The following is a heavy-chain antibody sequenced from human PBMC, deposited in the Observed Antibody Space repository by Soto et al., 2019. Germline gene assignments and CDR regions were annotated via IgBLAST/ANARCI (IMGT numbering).Heavy chain of an antibody. V-gene: IGHV1-18*01. Sequence: ASVKVSCKASGYTFTSYGISWVRQAPGQGLEWMGWISAYNGNTNYAQKLQGRVTMTTDTSTSTAYMELRSLRSDDTAVYYCAKVLVGSYDILTGYENAAFDIWAKGTMVTVSS. CDR1: GYTFTSYG. J-gene: IGHJ3*02. CDR3: AKVLVGSYDILTGYENAAFDI. CDR2: ISAYNGNT. D-gene: IGHD3-9*01.